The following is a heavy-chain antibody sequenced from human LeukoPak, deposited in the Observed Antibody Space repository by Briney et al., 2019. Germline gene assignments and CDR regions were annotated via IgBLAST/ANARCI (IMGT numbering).Heavy chain of an antibody. V-gene: IGHV3-30*03. Sequence: GRSLRLSCAASGFTFSSYGMHWVRQAPGKGLECVAVISYDGSNKYYADSVKGRFTISRDNSKNTLYLQMNSMRAEDTAVYYCARGLPWRYWGQGTLVTVSS. J-gene: IGHJ4*02. CDR2: ISYDGSNK. CDR1: GFTFSSYG. CDR3: ARGLPWRY.